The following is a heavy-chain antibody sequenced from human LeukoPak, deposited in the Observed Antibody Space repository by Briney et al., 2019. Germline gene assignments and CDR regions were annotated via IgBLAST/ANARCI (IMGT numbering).Heavy chain of an antibody. CDR3: ARERWDLTGEPENQAGYYYYMDV. J-gene: IGHJ6*03. V-gene: IGHV4-39*07. CDR1: GGSISSSSYY. CDR2: IYYSGST. D-gene: IGHD7-27*01. Sequence: SETLSLTCTVSGGSISSSSYYWGWIRQPPGKGLEWIGSIYYSGSTYYNPSLKSRVTISVDTSKNQFSLKLSSVTAADTAVYYCARERWDLTGEPENQAGYYYYMDVWGKGTTVTVSS.